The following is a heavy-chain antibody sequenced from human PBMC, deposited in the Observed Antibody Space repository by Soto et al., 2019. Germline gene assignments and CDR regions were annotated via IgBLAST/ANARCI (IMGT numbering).Heavy chain of an antibody. V-gene: IGHV1-3*05. Sequence: QVQVVQSGAEEKKPGASVKVSCKASGYIFTGYAMHWVRQAPGQRLEWMAWINGGNGDTRDSQKFQGRVTITRDTSANAVYMELSSLRSEDTAVYYCARAGTVFGLLGNYYGMDVWGQGTTVTVSS. CDR2: INGGNGDT. D-gene: IGHD3-3*01. CDR3: ARAGTVFGLLGNYYGMDV. CDR1: GYIFTGYA. J-gene: IGHJ6*02.